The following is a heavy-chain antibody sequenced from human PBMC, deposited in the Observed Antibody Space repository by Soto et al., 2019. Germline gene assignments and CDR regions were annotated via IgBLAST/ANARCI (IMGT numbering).Heavy chain of an antibody. J-gene: IGHJ4*02. Sequence: QLQLQESGSGLVKPSQTLSLTCAVSGGSISSGGYSWGWIRQPPGKGLEWIGYIYHSGSTYYNPSLKSRVPLSVDGSKNPCSLKLSSVTAADTAVYYCARTVYYADSSGYYAAKFDSWGQGTLVTVSS. CDR3: ARTVYYADSSGYYAAKFDS. D-gene: IGHD3-22*01. CDR2: IYHSGST. CDR1: GGSISSGGYS. V-gene: IGHV4-30-2*01.